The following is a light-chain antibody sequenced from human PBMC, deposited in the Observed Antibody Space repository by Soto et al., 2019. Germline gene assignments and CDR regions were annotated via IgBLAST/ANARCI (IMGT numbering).Light chain of an antibody. Sequence: QAASVSGSPGQSITISCTGTSSDVGGYNYVSWYQQHPGKAPKLMIYDVSNRPSGVSNRFSGSKSGNTASLTISGLQAEDEADYYCSSYTSSSTYVFGTGTKLPS. CDR1: SSDVGGYNY. CDR2: DVS. J-gene: IGLJ1*01. CDR3: SSYTSSSTYV. V-gene: IGLV2-14*01.